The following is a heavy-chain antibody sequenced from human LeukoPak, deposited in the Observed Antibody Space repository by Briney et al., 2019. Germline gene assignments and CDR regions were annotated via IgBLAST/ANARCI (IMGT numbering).Heavy chain of an antibody. Sequence: GGSLRLSCAASGFTFSSYGMRWVRQAPGKGLEWVAFIRYDGSNKYYADSVKGRFTISRDNSKNTLYLQMNSLRAEDTAVYYCAKDGALLWFGELYHFDYWGQGTLVTVSS. V-gene: IGHV3-30*02. CDR1: GFTFSSYG. J-gene: IGHJ4*02. D-gene: IGHD3-10*01. CDR3: AKDGALLWFGELYHFDY. CDR2: IRYDGSNK.